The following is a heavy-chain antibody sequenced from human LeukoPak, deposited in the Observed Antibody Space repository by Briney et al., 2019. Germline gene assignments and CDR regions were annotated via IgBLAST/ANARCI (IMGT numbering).Heavy chain of an antibody. Sequence: PGGSLRLSCAASGFTLSSYAMSWVRQAPGKGLQWVSGISSSGGSTYYVDSVKGRFTISTDNSKNTLYLQMNSLRAEDTAVYYCARGHQLELPANLDYWGQGTLVTVSS. CDR3: ARGHQLELPANLDY. V-gene: IGHV3-23*01. CDR1: GFTLSSYA. CDR2: ISSSGGST. J-gene: IGHJ4*02. D-gene: IGHD1-7*01.